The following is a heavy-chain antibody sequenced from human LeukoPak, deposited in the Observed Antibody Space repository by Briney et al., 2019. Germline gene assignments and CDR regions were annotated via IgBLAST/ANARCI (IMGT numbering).Heavy chain of an antibody. V-gene: IGHV3-21*01. CDR1: GFTFSSYG. Sequence: PGGSLRLSCAASGFTFSSYGMNWVRQAPGKGLEWVASTSSGSSYTYYAGSVKGRFTISRDNAKNSLYLQMNSLRAEDTAVYYCARSLGSSSSLRGFDYWGQGTLVTVSS. D-gene: IGHD6-13*01. CDR2: TSSGSSYT. CDR3: ARSLGSSSSLRGFDY. J-gene: IGHJ4*02.